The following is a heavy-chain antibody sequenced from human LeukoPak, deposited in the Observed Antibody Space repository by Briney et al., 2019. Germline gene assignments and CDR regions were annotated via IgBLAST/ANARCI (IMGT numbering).Heavy chain of an antibody. CDR2: IYTSGST. CDR1: GGSISSYY. Sequence: ASETLSLTCTVSGGSISSYYWSWIRQPAGKGLEWIGRIYTSGSTNYSPSLKSRVTMSVDTSKNQFSLKLSSVTAADTAVYYCAGGGSISPWYYYDSSGTMAFDYWGQGTLVTVSS. V-gene: IGHV4-4*07. J-gene: IGHJ4*02. CDR3: AGGGSISPWYYYDSSGTMAFDY. D-gene: IGHD3-22*01.